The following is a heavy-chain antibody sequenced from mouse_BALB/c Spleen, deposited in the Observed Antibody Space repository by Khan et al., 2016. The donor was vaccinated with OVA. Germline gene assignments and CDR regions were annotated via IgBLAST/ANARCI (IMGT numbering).Heavy chain of an antibody. J-gene: IGHJ2*01. Sequence: EVQLQESGPGLVKPSQSLSLTCTVTGYSITSDYAWNWVRQFPGNKLEWMGYISYSGSTSYNPSLKSRISITRDTSKNQFFLQLNSVTTEDTATYYWAIMIRGDYFDYWGQGTTLTVSS. CDR2: ISYSGST. CDR1: GYSITSDYA. CDR3: AIMIRGDYFDY. V-gene: IGHV3-2*02. D-gene: IGHD2-4*01.